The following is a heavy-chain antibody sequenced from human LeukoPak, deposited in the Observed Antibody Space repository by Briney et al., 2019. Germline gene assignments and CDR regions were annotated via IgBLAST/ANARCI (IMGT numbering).Heavy chain of an antibody. CDR3: ARPQISYNILTVGFDT. J-gene: IGHJ3*02. V-gene: IGHV3-30*04. CDR2: ISYDGSSK. Sequence: QPGRSLRLSCAASGFTFSNYAMHWVRQAPGKGLEWVASISYDGSSKYYADSVKGRFTIPRDNSKNTLYLQMDNLGVEDTAVYFCARPQISYNILTVGFDTRGQGTMVTVSS. D-gene: IGHD3-9*01. CDR1: GFTFSNYA.